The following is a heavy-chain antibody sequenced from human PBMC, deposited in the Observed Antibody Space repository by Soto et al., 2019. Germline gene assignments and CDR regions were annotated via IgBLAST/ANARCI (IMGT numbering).Heavy chain of an antibody. J-gene: IGHJ4*02. Sequence: LRLSCAASGFTSSSYAMSWVRQAPGKGLEWVSAISGSGGSTYYADSVKGRFTISRDNSKNTLYLQMNSLRAEDTAVYYCAKDLRIVGATTDYWGQGTLVTVSS. CDR1: GFTSSSYA. CDR2: ISGSGGST. D-gene: IGHD1-26*01. CDR3: AKDLRIVGATTDY. V-gene: IGHV3-23*01.